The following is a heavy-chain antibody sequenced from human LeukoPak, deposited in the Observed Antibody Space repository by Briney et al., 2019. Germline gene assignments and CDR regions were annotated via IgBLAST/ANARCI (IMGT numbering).Heavy chain of an antibody. CDR3: ARALGWLPENY. J-gene: IGHJ4*02. CDR2: IQNDGSNE. CDR1: GFTFSSYG. Sequence: GGSLRLSCAASGFTFSSYGMHWVRQAPGKGLEWVAYIQNDGSNEQYADSVKGRFSISRDNAKNSLYLQMNSLRAEDTAVYYCARALGWLPENYWGQGTLVTVSS. V-gene: IGHV3-30*02. D-gene: IGHD5-24*01.